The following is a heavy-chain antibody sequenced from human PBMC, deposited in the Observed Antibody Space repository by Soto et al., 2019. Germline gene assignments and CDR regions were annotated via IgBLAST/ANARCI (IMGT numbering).Heavy chain of an antibody. V-gene: IGHV3-53*02. CDR2: VYSDGTT. Sequence: VQLVETGGGLIQPGGSLRLSCAASGFTVSAKYMTWVRQAPGKGLEWVSVVYSDGTTYYADSVKGRFTMSRDNSKNTLDLQMTNPRAEDTAVYYSTSSRGTGATGRYFDYCGQGTLVTVSS. CDR3: TSSRGTGATGRYFDY. J-gene: IGHJ4*02. D-gene: IGHD1-26*01. CDR1: GFTVSAKY.